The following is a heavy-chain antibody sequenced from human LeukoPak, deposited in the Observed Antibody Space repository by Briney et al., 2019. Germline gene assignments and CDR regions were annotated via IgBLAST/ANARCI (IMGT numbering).Heavy chain of an antibody. CDR2: ISSSGSTI. D-gene: IGHD3-9*01. V-gene: IGHV3-48*03. CDR3: ARDSPHYDILTGYYIPGY. CDR1: GFTFSSYE. Sequence: PGGALRLSGAASGFTFSSYEMNWVRQAPGKGLEWVSYISSSGSTIYYADSVKGRFTISRDNAKNSLYLQMNSLRAEDTAVYYCARDSPHYDILTGYYIPGYWGQGTLVTVSS. J-gene: IGHJ4*02.